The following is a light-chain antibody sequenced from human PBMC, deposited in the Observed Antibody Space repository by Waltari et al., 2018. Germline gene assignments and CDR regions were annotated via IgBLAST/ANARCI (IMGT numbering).Light chain of an antibody. V-gene: IGLV8-61*01. CDR1: SGSLSTTSY. CDR2: KAN. CDR3: ALYMGSGIWV. Sequence: QTVVTQEPSLSVSPGGTVTLTCALSSGSLSTTSYATWYQQTPGQAPRTGGYKANPRSSGVPGRCYGAILGNTAALTITVAQADDDSDYYCALYMGSGIWVFGGGTRLTVL. J-gene: IGLJ3*02.